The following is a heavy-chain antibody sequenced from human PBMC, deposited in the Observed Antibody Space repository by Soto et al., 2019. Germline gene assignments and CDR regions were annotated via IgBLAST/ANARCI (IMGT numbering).Heavy chain of an antibody. CDR1: GGSINSGDYY. CDR2: ISHTGLT. Sequence: SQTLSLTCTVSGGSINSGDYYWSWIRQSPGKGLEWIAYISHTGLTDFNPSLKSRLSISEDTPKNQIYLKLNSVTAADTAVYYCAIAEGITGSTWFDPWCHGVLVTV. V-gene: IGHV4-30-4*01. D-gene: IGHD1-7*01. CDR3: AIAEGITGSTWFDP. J-gene: IGHJ5*02.